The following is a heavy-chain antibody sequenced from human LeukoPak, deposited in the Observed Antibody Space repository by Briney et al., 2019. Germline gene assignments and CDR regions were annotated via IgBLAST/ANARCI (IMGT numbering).Heavy chain of an antibody. CDR1: GGTFSSYA. CDR3: HSSSRTLCFDY. J-gene: IGHJ4*02. CDR2: IIPIFGAA. D-gene: IGHD6-6*01. Sequence: ASVKVSCKASGGTFSSYAISWVRQAPGQGLEWMGGIIPIFGAANYAQKFQGRVTITADESTSTAYMELSSLRSEDTAVYYCHSSSRTLCFDYWGQGTLVTVSS. V-gene: IGHV1-69*13.